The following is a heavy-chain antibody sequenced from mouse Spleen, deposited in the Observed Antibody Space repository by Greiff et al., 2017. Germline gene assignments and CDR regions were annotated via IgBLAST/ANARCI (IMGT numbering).Heavy chain of an antibody. V-gene: IGHV1-52*01. CDR2: IDTSDSET. Sequence: QVQLQQPGADLVRPGSSVTLSCKASGYTFTSYWMHWVKQTPIQGLEWIGNIDTSDSETNYNQKFTDMATLTVDKSASTAYMQLSILTSEDSAVYCCGRGGIYDGYLHPFAYWGQGTLVTGSA. CDR3: GRGGIYDGYLHPFAY. CDR1: GYTFTSYW. J-gene: IGHJ3*01. D-gene: IGHD2-3*01.